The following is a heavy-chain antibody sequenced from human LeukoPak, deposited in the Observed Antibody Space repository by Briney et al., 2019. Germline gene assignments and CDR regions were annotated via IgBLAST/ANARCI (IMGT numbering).Heavy chain of an antibody. Sequence: GGSLRLSCAASGFTFSSYSMNWVRQAPGKGLEWVSSISSSSSYIYYADSVKGRFTISRDNAKNSLYLQMNSLRAEGTAVYYCARDPEEVVVQSCYYYYGMDVWGKGTTVTVSS. D-gene: IGHD2-2*01. CDR1: GFTFSSYS. V-gene: IGHV3-21*01. CDR2: ISSSSSYI. CDR3: ARDPEEVVVQSCYYYYGMDV. J-gene: IGHJ6*04.